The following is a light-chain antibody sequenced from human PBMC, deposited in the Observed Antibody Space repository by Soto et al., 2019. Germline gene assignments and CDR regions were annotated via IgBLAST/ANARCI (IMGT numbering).Light chain of an antibody. CDR3: SSYAGSNNSLYV. J-gene: IGLJ1*01. CDR1: SSDVGGYNY. Sequence: QSVLTQPPSASGSPGQSVTISCTGTSSDVGGYNYVSWYQQHPGKAPKLMIYEVSKRPSGVPDRFSGSKSGNTASRTVSGLQAEDEADYYCSSYAGSNNSLYVFGTGTKLTVL. V-gene: IGLV2-8*01. CDR2: EVS.